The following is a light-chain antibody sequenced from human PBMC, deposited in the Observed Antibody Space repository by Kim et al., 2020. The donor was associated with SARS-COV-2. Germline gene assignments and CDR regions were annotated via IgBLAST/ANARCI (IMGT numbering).Light chain of an antibody. CDR2: GAA. Sequence: SPGERATLSCRASQSVSNNLAWYQQKPGQAPRLLFFGAATRATGIPARFSASGSGTEFTLTISGLQSEDFAVYYCQQYNYWPPLTFGGGTKVEIK. CDR3: QQYNYWPPLT. CDR1: QSVSNN. V-gene: IGKV3-15*01. J-gene: IGKJ4*01.